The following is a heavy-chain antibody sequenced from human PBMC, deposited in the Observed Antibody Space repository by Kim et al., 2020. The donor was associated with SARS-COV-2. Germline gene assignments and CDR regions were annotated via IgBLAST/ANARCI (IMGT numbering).Heavy chain of an antibody. J-gene: IGHJ5*02. CDR3: ARAYGDYGVHWFDP. D-gene: IGHD4-17*01. V-gene: IGHV4-34*01. Sequence: NPSLKSRVTISVDTSKNQFSLKLSSVTAADTAVYYCARAYGDYGVHWFDPWGQGTLVTVSS.